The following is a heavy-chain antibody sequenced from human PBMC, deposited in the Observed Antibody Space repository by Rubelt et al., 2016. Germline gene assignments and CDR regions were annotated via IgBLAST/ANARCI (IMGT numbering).Heavy chain of an antibody. CDR3: ARSSRGYNYHHVDY. Sequence: DSVKGRFTISRDNSKNTLYLQMNSLRAEDTAVYYCARSSRGYNYHHVDYWGQGTLVTVSS. J-gene: IGHJ4*02. V-gene: IGHV3-30*07. D-gene: IGHD5-18*01.